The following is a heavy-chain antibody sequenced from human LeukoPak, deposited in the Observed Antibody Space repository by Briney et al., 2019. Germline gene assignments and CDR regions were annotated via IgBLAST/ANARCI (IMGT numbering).Heavy chain of an antibody. J-gene: IGHJ5*02. V-gene: IGHV1-18*01. CDR3: ARDRGSIVGSTYEEYKWFDP. D-gene: IGHD1-26*01. CDR1: GYTFTTYG. CDR2: ISAYNGNT. Sequence: ASVKVSCKASGYTFTTYGISWVRQAPGQGLEWMGWISAYNGNTNYAQKLQGRVTMTTDTSTSTAYMELRSLRSDDTAVYYCARDRGSIVGSTYEEYKWFDPWGQGTLVTVSS.